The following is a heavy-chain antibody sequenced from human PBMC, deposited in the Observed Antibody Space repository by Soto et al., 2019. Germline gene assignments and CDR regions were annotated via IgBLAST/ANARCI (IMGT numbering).Heavy chain of an antibody. J-gene: IGHJ6*02. CDR2: IKEDGSDK. D-gene: IGHD3-22*01. Sequence: GGSLRLSCAASGFTFSTYWMSWVRQAPGKGLEWVANIKEDGSDKYYVDSVEGRFTISRDNAKNSLYLQMTSLRAEDTALYYCARGWGYFDSSGFPYLYAMDVWGQGTTVTVYS. V-gene: IGHV3-7*01. CDR1: GFTFSTYW. CDR3: ARGWGYFDSSGFPYLYAMDV.